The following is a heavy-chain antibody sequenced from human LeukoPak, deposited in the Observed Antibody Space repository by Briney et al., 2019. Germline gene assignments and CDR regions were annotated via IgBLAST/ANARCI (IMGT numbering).Heavy chain of an antibody. D-gene: IGHD3-10*01. CDR1: GFTFSSYA. CDR2: ISGSGGST. V-gene: IGHV3-23*01. CDR3: AKDSGSYPYYCYYMDV. J-gene: IGHJ6*03. Sequence: PGGSLSLSCAASGFTFSSYAMSWVRQAPGKGLEWVSAISGSGGSTYYADSVKGRFTISRDNSKNTLYLQMNSLRAEDTAVYYCAKDSGSYPYYCYYMDVWGKGTTVTVSS.